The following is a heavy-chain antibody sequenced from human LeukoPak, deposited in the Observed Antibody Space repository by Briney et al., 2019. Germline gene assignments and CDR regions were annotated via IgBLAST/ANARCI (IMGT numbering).Heavy chain of an antibody. D-gene: IGHD5-12*01. J-gene: IGHJ4*02. CDR1: GYTFTSYG. Sequence: ASVKVSCKASGYTFTSYGISWVRQAPGQGLEWMGWISAYNGNTNYAQKLQGRVTMTTDTSTSTAYMELRSLRSDDTAVYYCARVDIVATELLVFDYWGQGTLVTASS. CDR2: ISAYNGNT. CDR3: ARVDIVATELLVFDY. V-gene: IGHV1-18*01.